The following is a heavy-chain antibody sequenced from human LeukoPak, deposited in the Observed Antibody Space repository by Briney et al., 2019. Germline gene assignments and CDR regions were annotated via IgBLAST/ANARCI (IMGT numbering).Heavy chain of an antibody. CDR2: IIPIFGTA. D-gene: IGHD2/OR15-2a*01. V-gene: IGHV1-69*05. Sequence: ASVKVSCKAPGGTFSSYAISWVRQAPGQGLEWMGGIIPIFGTANYAQKFQGRVTITTDESTSTAYMELSSLRSEDTAVYYCARASVYDSAYYNYMDVWGKGTTVTVSS. J-gene: IGHJ6*03. CDR1: GGTFSSYA. CDR3: ARASVYDSAYYNYMDV.